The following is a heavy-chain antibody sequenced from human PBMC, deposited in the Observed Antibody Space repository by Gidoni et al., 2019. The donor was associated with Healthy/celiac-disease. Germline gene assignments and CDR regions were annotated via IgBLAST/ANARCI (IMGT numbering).Heavy chain of an antibody. D-gene: IGHD3-10*01. CDR2: INHSGST. CDR3: ARVGRVLGLDI. Sequence: VQLQQLCAGLLKPSQTLSLTCAVYGGSFSGYYWSWIRQPPGKGLEWIGEINHSGSTNYNPSLKSRVTISVDTSKNQFSLKLSAVTAADTAVYYCARVGRVLGLDIWGQGTMVTVSS. V-gene: IGHV4-34*01. J-gene: IGHJ3*02. CDR1: GGSFSGYY.